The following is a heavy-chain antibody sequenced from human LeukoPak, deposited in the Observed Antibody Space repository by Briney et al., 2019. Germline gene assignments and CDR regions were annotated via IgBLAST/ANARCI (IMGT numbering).Heavy chain of an antibody. CDR3: ARSYSSSWNAFDI. Sequence: SETLSLTCTVSGGSISSSSYYWGWIRQPPGKGLEWIGSIYYSGSTNYNPSLKSRVTISVDTSKNQFSLKLSSVTAADTAVYYCARSYSSSWNAFDIWGQGTMVTVSS. V-gene: IGHV4-39*07. J-gene: IGHJ3*02. D-gene: IGHD6-13*01. CDR1: GGSISSSSYY. CDR2: IYYSGST.